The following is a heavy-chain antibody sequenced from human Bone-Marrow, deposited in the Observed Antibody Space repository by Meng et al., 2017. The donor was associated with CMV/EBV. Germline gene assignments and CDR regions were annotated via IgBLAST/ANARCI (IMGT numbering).Heavy chain of an antibody. Sequence: SLKISCAASGFTFDDYAMHWVRQAPGKGLEWVSGISWNSGSIGYADSVKGRFTISRDNAKNSLYLQMNSLRAEDTAVYYCARSIAARRGHLDAFDIWSQGTMVTGSS. CDR3: ARSIAARRGHLDAFDI. CDR1: GFTFDDYA. J-gene: IGHJ3*02. D-gene: IGHD6-6*01. CDR2: ISWNSGSI. V-gene: IGHV3-9*01.